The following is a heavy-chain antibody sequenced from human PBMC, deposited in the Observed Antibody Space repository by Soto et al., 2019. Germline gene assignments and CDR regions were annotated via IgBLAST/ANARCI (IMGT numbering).Heavy chain of an antibody. CDR3: AREMIVGALNYFDY. V-gene: IGHV3-30-3*01. CDR2: ISYDGSNK. CDR1: GFTFSSYA. J-gene: IGHJ4*02. Sequence: QVQLVESGGGVVQPGRSLRLSCAASGFTFSSYAMHWVHQAPGKGLEWVAVISYDGSNKYYADSVKGRFTISRDNSKNTLYLQMNSLRAEDTAVYYCAREMIVGALNYFDYWGQGTLVTVSS. D-gene: IGHD1-26*01.